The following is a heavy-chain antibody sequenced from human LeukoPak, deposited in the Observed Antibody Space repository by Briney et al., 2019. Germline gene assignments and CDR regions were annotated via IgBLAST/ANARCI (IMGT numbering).Heavy chain of an antibody. CDR3: ARAPGYCSSTSCYRRAFDI. CDR2: IYYSGST. Sequence: SETLSLTCTVSGGSISSSSYYWGWIRQPPGKGLEWIGSIYYSGSTYYNPSLKSRVTISVDTSKNQFSLKLSSVTAADTAVYYCARAPGYCSSTSCYRRAFDIWGQGTMVTVSS. V-gene: IGHV4-39*01. CDR1: GGSISSSSYY. J-gene: IGHJ3*02. D-gene: IGHD2-2*03.